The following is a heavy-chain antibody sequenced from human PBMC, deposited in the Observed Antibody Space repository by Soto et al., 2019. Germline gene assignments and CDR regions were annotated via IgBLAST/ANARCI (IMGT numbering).Heavy chain of an antibody. D-gene: IGHD2-2*01. CDR2: ISSSSSSI. J-gene: IGHJ4*02. CDR1: GFTFSSYS. V-gene: IGHV3-48*01. Sequence: PGGSLRLSCAASGFTFSSYSMNWVRQAPGKGLEWVSYISSSSSSISYADSVKGRFTISRDNAKNSLYLQMNSLRAEDTAVYYCARWGCASSTSCYPTTNWGQGTLVTVSS. CDR3: ARWGCASSTSCYPTTN.